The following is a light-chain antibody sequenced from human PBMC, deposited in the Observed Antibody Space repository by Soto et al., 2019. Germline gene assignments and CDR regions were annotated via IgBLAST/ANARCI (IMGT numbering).Light chain of an antibody. CDR3: SSYTSSATWV. Sequence: QSVLTQPTSVSGSPGQSITIPCTGTSSDVGGYNSVSWYRHYPGKAPQVLIHEVTERPSGISGRFSGAKSDNTASLTISGLQADDEAIYYCSSYTSSATWVFGGGTKLTVL. CDR2: EVT. V-gene: IGLV2-14*01. CDR1: SSDVGGYNS. J-gene: IGLJ3*02.